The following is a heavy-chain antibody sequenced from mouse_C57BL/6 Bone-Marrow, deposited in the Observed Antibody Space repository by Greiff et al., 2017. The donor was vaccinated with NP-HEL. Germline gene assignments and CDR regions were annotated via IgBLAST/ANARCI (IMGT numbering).Heavy chain of an antibody. CDR3: ASYGSSFDY. CDR2: IHPNNGGT. CDR1: GYTFTDYY. V-gene: IGHV1-26*01. J-gene: IGHJ2*01. Sequence: VQLQQSGPELVKPGASVKISCKASGYTFTDYYMNWVKQSHGKSLEWIGDIHPNNGGTSYNQKFKGKATLTVDKSSSTAYMELRSLTSEDSAVYYCASYGSSFDYWGQGTTLTVSS. D-gene: IGHD1-1*01.